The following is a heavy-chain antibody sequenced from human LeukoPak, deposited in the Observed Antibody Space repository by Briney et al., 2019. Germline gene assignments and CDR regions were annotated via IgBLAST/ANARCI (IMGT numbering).Heavy chain of an antibody. V-gene: IGHV3-23*01. J-gene: IGHJ4*02. CDR3: ARFAPRSYDSSGFDY. CDR1: GFTFSSYG. Sequence: GGSLRLSCAASGFTFSSYGMSWVRQAPGKGLEWVSAISGSGGSTYYADSVKGRFTISRDNSKNTLYLQMNSLRAEDTAVYYCARFAPRSYDSSGFDYWGQGTLVTVSS. CDR2: ISGSGGST. D-gene: IGHD3-22*01.